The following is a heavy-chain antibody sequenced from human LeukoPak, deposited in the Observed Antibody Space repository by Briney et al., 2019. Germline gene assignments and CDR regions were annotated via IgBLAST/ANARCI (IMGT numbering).Heavy chain of an antibody. Sequence: SVKVSCKASGGTFSSYDISWVRQAPGQGLEWMGGIIPMFGTANYAQKFQGRVTISADKSTSTAYMELSSLRSEDTAVYYCARDNSVRDEAWWFNPWGQGTLVTVAS. CDR1: GGTFSSYD. CDR3: ARDNSVRDEAWWFNP. V-gene: IGHV1-69*06. J-gene: IGHJ5*02. D-gene: IGHD5-24*01. CDR2: IIPMFGTA.